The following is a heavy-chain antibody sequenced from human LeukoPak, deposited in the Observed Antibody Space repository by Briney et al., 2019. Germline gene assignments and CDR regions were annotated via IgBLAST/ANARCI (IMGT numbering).Heavy chain of an antibody. V-gene: IGHV3-48*03. CDR2: ISNFGDMI. CDR3: ARASIVGADY. Sequence: GGSLRLSCAASGFTLSNYEMNWVRQAPGKGLEWISHISNFGDMIHYANSVEGRFTISRDNAKNSMYLQKNSVRAEYTAVYYCARASIVGADYWGQGTLVTVSS. CDR1: GFTLSNYE. D-gene: IGHD1-26*01. J-gene: IGHJ4*02.